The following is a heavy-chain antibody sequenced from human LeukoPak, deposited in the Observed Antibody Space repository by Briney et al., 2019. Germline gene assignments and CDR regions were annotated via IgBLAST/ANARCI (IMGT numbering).Heavy chain of an antibody. Sequence: SETLSLTCTVSGGSISGYFWSWIRQPPGKRLEWIGYIHYSGSTNYNPSLNSRVTISVDTSKNQFSLRLSSVTAADTAVYYCARYGITIVRGGKYYFDSWGQGTLVTVSS. CDR1: GGSISGYF. D-gene: IGHD3-10*01. V-gene: IGHV4-59*08. CDR2: IHYSGST. J-gene: IGHJ4*02. CDR3: ARYGITIVRGGKYYFDS.